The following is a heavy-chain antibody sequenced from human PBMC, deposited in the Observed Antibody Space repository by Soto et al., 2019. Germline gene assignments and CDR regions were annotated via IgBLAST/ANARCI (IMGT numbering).Heavy chain of an antibody. V-gene: IGHV3-23*01. CDR3: AKDTVGGYSFWSGYYSDGLDV. CDR2: ISGSADGT. Sequence: EVKLLECGGGLAQPGGSLRLSCVGSGFTFDSYAISWVRQAPGERLQWIAAISGSADGTDYAHSVRGRFTISRDNAKKTVHLQMDSLRVEDTAVYFCAKDTVGGYSFWSGYYSDGLDVWGQGTLVSVS. D-gene: IGHD3-3*01. CDR1: GFTFDSYA. J-gene: IGHJ3*01.